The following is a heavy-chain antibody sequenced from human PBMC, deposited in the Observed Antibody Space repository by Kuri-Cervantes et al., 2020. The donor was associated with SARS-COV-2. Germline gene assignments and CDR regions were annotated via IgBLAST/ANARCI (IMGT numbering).Heavy chain of an antibody. CDR3: AKDYKARAWELLRIDY. CDR2: IRYDGSNK. J-gene: IGHJ4*02. V-gene: IGHV3-30*02. CDR1: GFTFSDYY. D-gene: IGHD1-26*01. Sequence: GGSLRLSCAASGFTFSDYYMSWIRQAPGKGLEWVAFIRYDGSNKYYADSVKGRFTISRDNSKNTLYLQMNSLRAEDTAVYYCAKDYKARAWELLRIDYWGQGTLVTVSS.